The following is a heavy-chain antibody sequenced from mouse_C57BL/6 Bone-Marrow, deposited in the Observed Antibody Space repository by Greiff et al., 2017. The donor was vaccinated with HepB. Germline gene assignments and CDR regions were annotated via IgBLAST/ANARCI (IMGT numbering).Heavy chain of an antibody. CDR1: GYSITSGYY. J-gene: IGHJ1*03. D-gene: IGHD3-3*01. CDR3: AREAGTHWYFDV. V-gene: IGHV3-6*01. Sequence: EVQLQQSGPGLVKPSQSLSLTCSVTGYSITSGYYWNWIRQFPGNNLEWMGYISYDGSNNYNPSLKNRISITRDTSKNQFFLKLNSVTTEDTATYYCAREAGTHWYFDVWGTGTTVTVSS. CDR2: ISYDGSN.